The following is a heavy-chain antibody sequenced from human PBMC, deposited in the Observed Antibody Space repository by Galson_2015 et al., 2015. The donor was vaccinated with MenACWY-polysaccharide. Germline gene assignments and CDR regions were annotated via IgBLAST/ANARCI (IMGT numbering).Heavy chain of an antibody. Sequence: SLRLSCAASGFPFSRYAMTWVRQAPGKGLEWVSTVSGTDDNTYYAASVKGRFTISRDNSKNPIYLQMNRLRAEDTAIYCCAEGLGSVGFWGQGTLVAVSS. D-gene: IGHD3-16*01. J-gene: IGHJ4*02. V-gene: IGHV3-23*01. CDR3: AEGLGSVGF. CDR1: GFPFSRYA. CDR2: VSGTDDNT.